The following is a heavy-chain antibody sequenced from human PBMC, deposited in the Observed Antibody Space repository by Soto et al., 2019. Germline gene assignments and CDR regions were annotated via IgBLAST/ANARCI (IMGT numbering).Heavy chain of an antibody. CDR1: GGSISSYY. V-gene: IGHV4-4*07. CDR2: IYTRGST. D-gene: IGHD3-22*01. J-gene: IGHJ4*02. CDR3: ARGRALYDSSGYYGPSNFDY. Sequence: PSETLSLTCTVSGGSISSYYWSWIRQPAGKGLEWIGRIYTRGSTNYNPSLKSRVTMSVDTPKNQFSLKLSSVTAADTAVYYCARGRALYDSSGYYGPSNFDYWGQGTLVTVSS.